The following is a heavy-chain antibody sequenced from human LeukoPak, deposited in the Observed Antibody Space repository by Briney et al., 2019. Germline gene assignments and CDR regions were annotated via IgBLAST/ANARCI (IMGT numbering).Heavy chain of an antibody. V-gene: IGHV4-59*02. CDR2: IYYSGNT. J-gene: IGHJ4*02. CDR3: ARGSRGYSYG. D-gene: IGHD5-18*01. CDR1: GGSVSGYY. Sequence: SETLSLTCVVSGGSVSGYYWGWIRQPPGRGLEWIGYIYYSGNTNYNPSLKSRVTISVDTSKNQFSLKLSSVTAADTALYYCARGSRGYSYGWGQGTLVTVSS.